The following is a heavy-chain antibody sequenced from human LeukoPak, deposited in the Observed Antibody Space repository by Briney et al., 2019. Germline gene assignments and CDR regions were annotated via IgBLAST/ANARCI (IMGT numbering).Heavy chain of an antibody. CDR1: GYTFTSYD. V-gene: IGHV1-8*01. J-gene: IGHJ6*02. CDR3: ARGRCSSTSCYLSLTFYYYYGMDV. Sequence: ASVKVSCKASGYTFTSYDINWVRQATGQGLEWMGWMNPNSGNTGYAQKFQGRVTMTRNTSISTAYMELSSLRSEDTAVYYCARGRCSSTSCYLSLTFYYYYGMDVWGQGTTVTVSS. D-gene: IGHD2-2*01. CDR2: MNPNSGNT.